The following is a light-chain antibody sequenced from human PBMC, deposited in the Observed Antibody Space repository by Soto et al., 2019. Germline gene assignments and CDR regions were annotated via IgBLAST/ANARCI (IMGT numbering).Light chain of an antibody. J-gene: IGKJ1*01. Sequence: IVLTQSPGTLSLSPGERATLSCRASQSVSTAYLAWYKHKPGQAPRLLIYGASRRATGIPDRISGSGSGTEFTLTISRLEPEDFAVYYCQQYGSSPPKLTFGQGTKVEIK. CDR2: GAS. CDR3: QQYGSSPPKLT. CDR1: QSVSTAY. V-gene: IGKV3-20*01.